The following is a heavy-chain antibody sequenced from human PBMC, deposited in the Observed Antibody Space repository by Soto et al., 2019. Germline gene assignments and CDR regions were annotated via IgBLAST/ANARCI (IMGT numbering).Heavy chain of an antibody. Sequence: LRLSCAASGFTFSSYAMSWVRQAPGKGLEWVSAISGSGGSTYYADSVKGRLTISRDNSKNTLYLQMNSLRAEDTAVYYCAKAGATLHLYYFDYWGQGTLVTVSS. J-gene: IGHJ4*02. V-gene: IGHV3-23*01. CDR2: ISGSGGST. CDR3: AKAGATLHLYYFDY. D-gene: IGHD1-26*01. CDR1: GFTFSSYA.